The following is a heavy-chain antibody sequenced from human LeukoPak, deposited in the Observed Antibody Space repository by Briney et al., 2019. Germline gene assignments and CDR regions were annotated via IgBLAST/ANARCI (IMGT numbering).Heavy chain of an antibody. J-gene: IGHJ3*02. CDR3: ARVRVRGLRTNAFDI. CDR1: GYTFTTYY. CDR2: INPSGGTT. D-gene: IGHD3-10*01. V-gene: IGHV1-46*01. Sequence: ASVKVSCKASGYTFTTYYMHWVQQAPGQGLEWMGIINPSGGTTGYAQKFQGRLTMTRDTSTTTVYMELSSLRSEDTAVYYCARVRVRGLRTNAFDIWGQGTMVTVSS.